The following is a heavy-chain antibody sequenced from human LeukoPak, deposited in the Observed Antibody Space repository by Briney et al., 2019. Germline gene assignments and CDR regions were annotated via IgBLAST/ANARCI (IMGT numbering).Heavy chain of an antibody. CDR2: INPNSGGT. V-gene: IGHV1-2*02. CDR3: AREFMVRGVYYFDY. CDR1: GYTFTGYY. J-gene: IGHJ4*02. Sequence: SVKVSCKASGYTFTGYYMHWVRQAPGQGLEWMGWINPNSGGTNYAQKLQGRVTMTTDTSTSTAYMELRSLRSDDTAVYYCAREFMVRGVYYFDYWGQGTLVTVSS. D-gene: IGHD3-10*01.